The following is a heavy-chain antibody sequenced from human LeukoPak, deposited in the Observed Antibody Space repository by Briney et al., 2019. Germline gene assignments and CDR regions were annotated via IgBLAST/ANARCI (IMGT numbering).Heavy chain of an antibody. CDR2: ISIGGGNT. J-gene: IGHJ4*02. Sequence: PGGSLRLSCAASGFTFSSYAMTWVRQAPGKGLEWVSTISIGGGNTYYAGSVKGRFTVSRDNSKNTLYLQMNSLRAEDTAIYYCAKKGPVDSYGQNDYWGQGILVTVSS. CDR1: GFTFSSYA. D-gene: IGHD5-18*01. CDR3: AKKGPVDSYGQNDY. V-gene: IGHV3-23*01.